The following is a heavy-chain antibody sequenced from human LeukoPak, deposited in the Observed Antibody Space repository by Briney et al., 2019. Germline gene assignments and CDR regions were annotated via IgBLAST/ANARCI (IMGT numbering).Heavy chain of an antibody. V-gene: IGHV3-64*04. CDR3: GVGSTWVDY. J-gene: IGHJ4*02. D-gene: IGHD1-7*01. CDR2: ISSNGGGT. Sequence: PGGSLRLSCSASGFTFSNSAMHWVRQAPGKGLEDVSVISSNGGGTYYADSVKGRFTISRDNSKNTLYLQMNSLRADDTAVYYCGVGSTWVDYWGQGTLVTVSS. CDR1: GFTFSNSA.